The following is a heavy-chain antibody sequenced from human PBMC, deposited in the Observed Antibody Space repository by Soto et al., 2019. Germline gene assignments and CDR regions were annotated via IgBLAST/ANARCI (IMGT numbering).Heavy chain of an antibody. CDR1: GGSISSGGYY. CDR2: IYYSGST. J-gene: IGHJ5*02. V-gene: IGHV4-31*03. CDR3: ARALTTVTLFDP. Sequence: QVQLQESGPGLVKPSLTLSLICTVSGGSISSGGYYWSWIRQHPGKGLEWIGYIYYSGSTYYNPSLKSRVTISVDTSKNQFSLKLSSVTAADTAVYYCARALTTVTLFDPWGQGTLVTVSS. D-gene: IGHD4-17*01.